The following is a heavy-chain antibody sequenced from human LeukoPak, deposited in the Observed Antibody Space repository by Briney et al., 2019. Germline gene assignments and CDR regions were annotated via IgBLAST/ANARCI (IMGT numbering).Heavy chain of an antibody. CDR3: VCRGGYPNGYDAPTYFDY. J-gene: IGHJ4*02. Sequence: GESLKISCNGFAYRSTTDWMGGARQMPGKGLEWMGIIYPGDSDTRYSPSFQGQVTISADKSLSTAFLQRSSLKASDTAIYNWVCRGGYPNGYDAPTYFDYWGQGTLVTVSS. CDR2: IYPGDSDT. CDR1: AYRSTTDW. D-gene: IGHD5-18*01. V-gene: IGHV5-51*01.